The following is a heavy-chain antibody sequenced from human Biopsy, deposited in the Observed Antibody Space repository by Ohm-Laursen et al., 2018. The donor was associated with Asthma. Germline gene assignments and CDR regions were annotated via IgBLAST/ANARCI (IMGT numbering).Heavy chain of an antibody. D-gene: IGHD4-23*01. CDR3: ARAYGGNFFSGAFGI. CDR2: IYSGGGT. Sequence: SLRLSCAASGFTVSSNGMSWVRQPPGKGLKWVSVIYSGGGTFYADSVKGRVTISRDISKNTLSLQMNSLRAEDTAVYYCARAYGGNFFSGAFGIWGQGTMVTVSS. J-gene: IGHJ3*02. V-gene: IGHV3-53*01. CDR1: GFTVSSNG.